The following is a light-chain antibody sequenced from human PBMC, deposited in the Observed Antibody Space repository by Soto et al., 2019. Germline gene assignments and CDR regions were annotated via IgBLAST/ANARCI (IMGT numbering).Light chain of an antibody. Sequence: QSVLTQPPSASGTPGQRVPISCSASGPYIEVNAINWYQQVPGTAPRLLIYDNNKRPSGIPDRFSGSKSGTSATLGITGLQTGDEADYYCGTWDSSLSAVVFGGGTKLTVL. CDR1: GPYIEVNA. V-gene: IGLV1-51*01. CDR3: GTWDSSLSAVV. J-gene: IGLJ2*01. CDR2: DNN.